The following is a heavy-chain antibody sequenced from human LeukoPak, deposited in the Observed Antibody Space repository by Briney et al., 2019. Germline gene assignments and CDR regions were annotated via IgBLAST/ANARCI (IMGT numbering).Heavy chain of an antibody. V-gene: IGHV3-30-3*01. J-gene: IGHJ4*02. CDR2: ISYDGSNK. CDR3: ARDTVGAKDY. CDR1: GFTFSSYA. Sequence: GRSLRLSCAASGFTFSSYAMHWVRQAPGKGLEWVAVISYDGSNKYYADSVKCRFTISRDNSKNTLYLQMNSLRAEDTAVYYCARDTVGAKDYWGQGTLVTVSS. D-gene: IGHD1-26*01.